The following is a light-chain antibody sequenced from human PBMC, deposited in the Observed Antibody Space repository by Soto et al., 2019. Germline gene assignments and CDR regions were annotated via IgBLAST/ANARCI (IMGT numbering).Light chain of an antibody. CDR3: QQCYTYST. V-gene: IGKV1-5*03. CDR1: QSISNC. CDR2: KTS. Sequence: DIQMTQSPSTLSASVGDRVTITCRASQSISNCLAWYQQKPGKAPNLLIYKTSSLESGVPSRFSGSGSGTEFTLTISSLQPDDFATYYCQQCYTYSTFGQGTKVDIK. J-gene: IGKJ1*01.